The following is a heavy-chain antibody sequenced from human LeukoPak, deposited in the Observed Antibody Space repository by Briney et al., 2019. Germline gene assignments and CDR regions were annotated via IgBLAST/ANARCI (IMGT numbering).Heavy chain of an antibody. CDR2: IYYSGST. D-gene: IGHD3-10*01. CDR3: ARRGLYGSGSSDAFDI. CDR1: GGSISSYY. J-gene: IGHJ3*02. Sequence: PSETLSLTCTVSGGSISSYYWSWIRQPPGKGLEWIGYIYYSGSTNYNPSLKSRVTISVDTSKNQFSLKLSSVTAADTAVYYCARRGLYGSGSSDAFDIWGQGAMVTVSS. V-gene: IGHV4-59*08.